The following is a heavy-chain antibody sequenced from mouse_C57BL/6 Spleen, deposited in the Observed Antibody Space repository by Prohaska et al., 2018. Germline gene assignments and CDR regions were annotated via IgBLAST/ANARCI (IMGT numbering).Heavy chain of an antibody. D-gene: IGHD1-1*01. CDR1: GFTFSNYW. J-gene: IGHJ2*01. V-gene: IGHV6-3*01. CDR3: TGPGSSWGD. Sequence: EVKLEESGGGLVQPGGSMKLSCVASGFTFSNYWMNWVRQSPEKGLEWVAQIRLKSDNYATHYAESVKGRFTISRDDSKSSGYLQMNNLRAEDTGIYYCTGPGSSWGDWGQGTTLTVSA. CDR2: IRLKSDNYAT.